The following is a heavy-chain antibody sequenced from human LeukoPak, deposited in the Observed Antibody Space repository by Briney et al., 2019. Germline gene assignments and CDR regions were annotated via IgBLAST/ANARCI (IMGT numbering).Heavy chain of an antibody. CDR3: ARHGEDNGGSYSRTAFDI. Sequence: PGGSLRLSCAASGFTFSSYSMNWVRQAPGKGLEWVSSISSSSSYIYYADSVKGRFTISRDNAKNSLYLQMNSLRAEDTAVYYCARHGEDNGGSYSRTAFDIWGQGTMVTVSS. CDR1: GFTFSSYS. V-gene: IGHV3-21*01. J-gene: IGHJ3*02. D-gene: IGHD1-26*01. CDR2: ISSSSSYI.